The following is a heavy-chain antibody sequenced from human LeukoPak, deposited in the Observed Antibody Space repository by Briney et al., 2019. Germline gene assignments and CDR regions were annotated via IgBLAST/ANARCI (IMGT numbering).Heavy chain of an antibody. Sequence: ASVKVSCKASGGTFSSYAISWVRQAPGQGLEWMGWISAYNGNTNYAQKLQGRVTMTTDTSTSTAYMELRSLRSDDTAVYYCARAYDSSGYYHYWGQGTLVTVSS. CDR2: ISAYNGNT. CDR1: GGTFSSYA. V-gene: IGHV1-18*01. D-gene: IGHD3-22*01. J-gene: IGHJ4*02. CDR3: ARAYDSSGYYHY.